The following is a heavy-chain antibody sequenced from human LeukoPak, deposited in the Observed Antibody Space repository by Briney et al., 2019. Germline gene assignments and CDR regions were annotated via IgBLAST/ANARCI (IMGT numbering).Heavy chain of an antibody. Sequence: GGSLRLSCAASGFTFSNYAMHWVRQAPGKGLEFVSGISSNGGSTYYANSVKGRFTISRDNSKNTLYLQMGSLRAEDMAVYYCARDASPGRTVTTSQYYYFYYYMDVWGKGTTLTVSS. V-gene: IGHV3-64*01. CDR1: GFTFSNYA. D-gene: IGHD4-17*01. J-gene: IGHJ6*03. CDR2: ISSNGGST. CDR3: ARDASPGRTVTTSQYYYFYYYMDV.